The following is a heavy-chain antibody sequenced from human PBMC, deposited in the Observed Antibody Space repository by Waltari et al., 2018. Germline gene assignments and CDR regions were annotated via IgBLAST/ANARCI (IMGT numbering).Heavy chain of an antibody. CDR1: GGSFSGYY. J-gene: IGHJ4*02. V-gene: IGHV4-34*01. Sequence: QVQLQQWGAGLLKPSETLSLTCAVYGGSFSGYYWSWIRQPPGKGLEWIGEINHRGSPNYNPSLKSRVTISVDTSKNQFSLKLSSVTAADTAVYYCARGRKSVGYFDYWGQGTLVTVSS. CDR3: ARGRKSVGYFDY. D-gene: IGHD1-26*01. CDR2: INHRGSP.